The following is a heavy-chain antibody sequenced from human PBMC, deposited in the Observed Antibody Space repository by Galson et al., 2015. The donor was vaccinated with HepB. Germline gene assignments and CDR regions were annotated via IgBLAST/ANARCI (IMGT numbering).Heavy chain of an antibody. Sequence: SLRLSCAASGFTFSSYAMSWVRQAPGKGLEWVSVISGSGGSTYYADSVKGRFTISRDNSKNTLYLQMNSLRAEDTAVYYCAKGRSGYYHYYGMDVWGQGTTVTVSS. V-gene: IGHV3-23*01. CDR3: AKGRSGYYHYYGMDV. J-gene: IGHJ6*02. CDR2: ISGSGGST. CDR1: GFTFSSYA. D-gene: IGHD3-3*01.